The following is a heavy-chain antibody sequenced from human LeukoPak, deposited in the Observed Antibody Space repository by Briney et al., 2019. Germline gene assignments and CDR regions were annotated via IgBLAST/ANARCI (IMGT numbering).Heavy chain of an antibody. D-gene: IGHD3-10*01. Sequence: GESLKISCKGSGYSFNNYWIGWVRQMPGKGLEWMGIIYPGDSDTRYSPSFQGQVTISADKSISTAYLQWSSLKASDTAMYYCATLTGGYHYGSRSSFDYWGQGTLVTVSS. J-gene: IGHJ4*02. CDR2: IYPGDSDT. CDR3: ATLTGGYHYGSRSSFDY. CDR1: GYSFNNYW. V-gene: IGHV5-51*01.